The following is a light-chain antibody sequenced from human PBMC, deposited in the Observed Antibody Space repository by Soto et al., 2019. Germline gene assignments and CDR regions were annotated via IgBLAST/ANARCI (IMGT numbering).Light chain of an antibody. Sequence: DIVMTQSPLSLPVTPGEPASISCRSSQSLLHSNGYNYLDWYLRKPGQSPQLLIYLGSNRASGVPDRFSGSGSGTDFTLKISRVEAEGVGVYYCMQALQTPRFTFGPGTKVDIK. J-gene: IGKJ3*01. CDR1: QSLLHSNGYNY. CDR3: MQALQTPRFT. V-gene: IGKV2-28*01. CDR2: LGS.